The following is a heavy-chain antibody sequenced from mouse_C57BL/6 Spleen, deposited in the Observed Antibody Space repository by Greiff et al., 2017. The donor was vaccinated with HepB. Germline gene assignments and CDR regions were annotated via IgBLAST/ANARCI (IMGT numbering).Heavy chain of an antibody. J-gene: IGHJ4*01. Sequence: QVQLQQPGAELVMPGASVKLSCKASGYTFTSYWMHWVKQRPGQGLEWIGEIDPSDSYTNYNQKFKGKSTLTVDKSSSTAYMQLSSLTSEDSAVYYCARKGDGYYPYYRAMDYWVQGTSVTVSS. CDR3: ARKGDGYYPYYRAMDY. CDR1: GYTFTSYW. V-gene: IGHV1-69*01. CDR2: IDPSDSYT. D-gene: IGHD2-3*01.